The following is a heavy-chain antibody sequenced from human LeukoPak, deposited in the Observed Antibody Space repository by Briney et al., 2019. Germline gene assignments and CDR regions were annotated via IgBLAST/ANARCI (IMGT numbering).Heavy chain of an antibody. CDR1: GFTFSSYS. CDR2: IHEDGSVT. J-gene: IGHJ4*02. D-gene: IGHD3-16*01. Sequence: GGSLRLSCAASGFTFSSYSMNWVRQTPGKGLEWVANIHEDGSVTNYVDSVKGRFTISRDNARNSVYLQLNSLRAEDTALYYCARGRGWVDHWGQGTLVTVSS. CDR3: ARGRGWVDH. V-gene: IGHV3-7*01.